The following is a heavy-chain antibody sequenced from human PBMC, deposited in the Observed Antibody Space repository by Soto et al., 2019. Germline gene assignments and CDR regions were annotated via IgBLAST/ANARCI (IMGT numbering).Heavy chain of an antibody. D-gene: IGHD6-13*01. CDR3: ARGGISSSEGLDY. Sequence: ASVKVSCKASGYTFTNHGISWVRQSPGEGLEWMGWISPYNGDTNNAQKFQGRVTMTTDTPTNTGFMELTRLTSDDTAVYYCARGGISSSEGLDYWGQGTLVTVSS. CDR2: ISPYNGDT. CDR1: GYTFTNHG. J-gene: IGHJ4*02. V-gene: IGHV1-18*01.